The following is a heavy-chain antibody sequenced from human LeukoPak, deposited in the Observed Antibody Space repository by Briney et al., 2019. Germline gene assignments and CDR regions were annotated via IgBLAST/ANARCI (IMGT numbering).Heavy chain of an antibody. CDR2: IYYSGST. CDR3: ARGGLNYYDSSGYYYVGAFDT. CDR1: GGSISSYY. V-gene: IGHV4-59*01. J-gene: IGHJ3*02. Sequence: SETLSLTCTVSGGSISSYYWSWIRQPPGKGLEWIGYIYYSGSTNYNPSLKSQVTISVDTSKNQFSLKLSSVTAADTAVYYCARGGLNYYDSSGYYYVGAFDTWGQGTMVTVSS. D-gene: IGHD3-22*01.